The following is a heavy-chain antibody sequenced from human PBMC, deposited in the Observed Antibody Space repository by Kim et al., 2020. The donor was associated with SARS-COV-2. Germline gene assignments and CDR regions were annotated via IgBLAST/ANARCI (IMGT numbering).Heavy chain of an antibody. CDR2: IKQDGSEK. CDR1: GFTFSSYW. CDR3: ARDAPPYYYDSSGYSLPDY. J-gene: IGHJ4*02. V-gene: IGHV3-7*05. D-gene: IGHD3-22*01. Sequence: GGSLRLSCAASGFTFSSYWMSWVRQAPGKGLEWVANIKQDGSEKYYVDSVKGRFTISRDNAKNSLYLQMNSLRAEDTAVYYCARDAPPYYYDSSGYSLPDYWGQGTLVTVSS.